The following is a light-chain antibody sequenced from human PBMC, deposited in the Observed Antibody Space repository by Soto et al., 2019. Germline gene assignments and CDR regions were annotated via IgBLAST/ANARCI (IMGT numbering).Light chain of an antibody. CDR3: QQYDNWPRS. Sequence: EIVMTQSPATLSVSPGERATLSCRASQSVSSNLAWYQQKPGQAPRLLIYGASTRATGIPARFSGSGSGTEFTLTISSLQSEDFAVYHCQQYDNWPRSFGQGTMVEIK. CDR2: GAS. V-gene: IGKV3-15*01. CDR1: QSVSSN. J-gene: IGKJ1*01.